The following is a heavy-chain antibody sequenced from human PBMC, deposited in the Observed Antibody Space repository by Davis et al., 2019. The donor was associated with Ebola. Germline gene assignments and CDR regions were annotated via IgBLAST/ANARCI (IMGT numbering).Heavy chain of an antibody. CDR1: GFTFSSYA. CDR2: ISGSGGST. D-gene: IGHD2-21*02. CDR3: AKGRLKVVVTAMLRY. V-gene: IGHV3-23*01. Sequence: PGGSLRLSCAASGFTFSSYAMSWVRQAPGKGLEWASAISGSGGSTYYADSVKGRFTISRDNSKNTLYLQMNSLRAEDTAVYYCAKGRLKVVVTAMLRYWGQGTLVTVSS. J-gene: IGHJ4*02.